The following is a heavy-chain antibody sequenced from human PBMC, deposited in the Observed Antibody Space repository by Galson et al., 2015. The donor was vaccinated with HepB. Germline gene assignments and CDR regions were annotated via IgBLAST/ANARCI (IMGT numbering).Heavy chain of an antibody. CDR1: AYTFSNYG. V-gene: IGHV1-18*04. D-gene: IGHD2-2*01. CDR2: ISAYNGST. CDR3: ATPYPHKDRDFVIVPAAIKVPYYHYAMDV. J-gene: IGHJ6*02. Sequence: SVKVSCKASAYTFSNYGISWVRQAPGQGLEWMGWISAYNGSTKYAEKLQGRVTMTTDTSTSTAYMELRSLRSDDTAVYYCATPYPHKDRDFVIVPAAIKVPYYHYAMDVWGQGTTVTVSS.